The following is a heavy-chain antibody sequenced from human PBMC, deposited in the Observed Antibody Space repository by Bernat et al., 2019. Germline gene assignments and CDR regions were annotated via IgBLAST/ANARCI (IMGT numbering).Heavy chain of an antibody. CDR2: ISYDGSNK. CDR1: GFTFSSYA. D-gene: IGHD3-3*01. Sequence: QVQLVESGGGVVQPGRSLRLSCAASGFTFSSYAMHWVRQAPGKGLEWVAVISYDGSNKYYADSVKGRFTISRDNSKNTLYLQMNSLRAEDTAVYYCARVGRDFWSGYYPDYYYYGMDVWGQGTTVTVSS. J-gene: IGHJ6*02. V-gene: IGHV3-30-3*01. CDR3: ARVGRDFWSGYYPDYYYYGMDV.